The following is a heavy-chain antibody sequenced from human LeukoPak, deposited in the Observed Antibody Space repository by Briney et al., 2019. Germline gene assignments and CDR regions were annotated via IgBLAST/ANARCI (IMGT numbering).Heavy chain of an antibody. CDR1: GFTFTTYG. J-gene: IGHJ4*02. CDR2: IGGSGTRT. CDR3: AKDSHWILFDD. V-gene: IGHV3-23*01. D-gene: IGHD2-2*03. Sequence: GGSLRLSCSASGFTFTTYGMNWVRQAPGKGLEWVSGIGGSGTRTYYADPVKGRFTISRDNSKNTLYLQMNSLRDEDTAVYYCAKDSHWILFDDWGQGTLVTVSS.